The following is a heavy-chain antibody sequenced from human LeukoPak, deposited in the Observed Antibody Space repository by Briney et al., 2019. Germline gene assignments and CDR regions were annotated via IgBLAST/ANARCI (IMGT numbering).Heavy chain of an antibody. CDR1: GDTFTNYG. V-gene: IGHV1-18*01. J-gene: IGHJ3*02. CDR3: TRDRFQSFDI. CDR2: ISLYNGNT. Sequence: ASVKVSCKASGDTFTNYGISWVRQAPGQGLEWMGWISLYNGNTKYAQKFQGRVTMTTDTSTSTAYMELRSLRSDDTAVYYCTRDRFQSFDIWGQGTMVTVSS. D-gene: IGHD2/OR15-2a*01.